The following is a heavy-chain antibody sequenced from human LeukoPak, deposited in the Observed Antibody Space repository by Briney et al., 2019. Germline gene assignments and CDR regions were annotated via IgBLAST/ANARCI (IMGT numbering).Heavy chain of an antibody. Sequence: SETLSLTCSVSGDIISNGAYYWGWIRQPPGKGLEWIGSIYYSGSIFYNSSLESRITMSVDTSKNQFYLNLRSVTAADTAVYYCARLYQVTSCARFEYWGQGALVTVSS. CDR1: GDIISNGAYY. J-gene: IGHJ4*02. CDR2: IYYSGSI. CDR3: ARLYQVTSCARFEY. D-gene: IGHD2-21*02. V-gene: IGHV4-39*01.